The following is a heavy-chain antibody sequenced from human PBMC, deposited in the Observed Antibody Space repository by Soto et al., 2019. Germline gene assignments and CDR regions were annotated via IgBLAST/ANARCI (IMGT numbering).Heavy chain of an antibody. V-gene: IGHV4-31*03. D-gene: IGHD2-2*03. CDR1: GGSISGGGYY. CDR2: IYYGGRT. Sequence: QVQLQESGPGLVKPSQTLSLTCSVSGGSISGGGYYWSWIRQFPGKGLEWIGYIYYGGRTYYTPSLKSRVTITVDTSKTQFSLNLLSVTAGDTAVYYCASWILGASGGLGFWGQGSLVTVSS. CDR3: ASWILGASGGLGF. J-gene: IGHJ4*02.